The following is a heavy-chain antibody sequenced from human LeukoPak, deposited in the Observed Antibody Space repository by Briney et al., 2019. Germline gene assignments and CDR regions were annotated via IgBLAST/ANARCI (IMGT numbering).Heavy chain of an antibody. CDR3: ATDLRWNYGDYYYYYMDV. CDR2: VDPEDGET. CDR1: GYTFTDYY. Sequence: ATVKISCKVSGYTFTDYYMHWVQQAPGKGLEWMGLVDPEDGETIYAEKFQGRVTITADTSTDTAYMGLSSLRSEDTAVYYCATDLRWNYGDYYYYYMDVWGKGTTVTVSS. V-gene: IGHV1-69-2*01. D-gene: IGHD1-7*01. J-gene: IGHJ6*03.